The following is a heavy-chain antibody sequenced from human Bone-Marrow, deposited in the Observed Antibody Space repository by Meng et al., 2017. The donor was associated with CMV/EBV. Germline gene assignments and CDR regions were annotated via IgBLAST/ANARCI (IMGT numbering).Heavy chain of an antibody. CDR2: ISAYNGNT. D-gene: IGHD3-22*01. J-gene: IGHJ4*02. Sequence: ASVKVSCKASGYTFTSYGISWVRQAPGQGLEWMGWISAYNGNTNYAQKLQGRVTMTTNTSTSTAYMELRSLESEDTAGYYCQTRDYYDRSGCHSWGQGTLVTVSS. CDR3: QTRDYYDRSGCHS. CDR1: GYTFTSYG. V-gene: IGHV1-18*01.